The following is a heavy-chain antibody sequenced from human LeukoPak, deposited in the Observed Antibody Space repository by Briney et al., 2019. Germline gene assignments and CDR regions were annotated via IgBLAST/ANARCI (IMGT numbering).Heavy chain of an antibody. CDR2: IWYDGSNK. D-gene: IGHD2-15*01. V-gene: IGHV3-33*08. J-gene: IGHJ3*02. CDR1: GFTFSSYS. CDR3: ASEGVVREGNAFDI. Sequence: GGSLRLSCAASGFTFSSYSMNWVRQAPGKGLEWVAVIWYDGSNKYYADSVKGRFTISRDNSKNTLYLQMNSLRAEDTAVYYRASEGVVREGNAFDIWGQGTMVTVSS.